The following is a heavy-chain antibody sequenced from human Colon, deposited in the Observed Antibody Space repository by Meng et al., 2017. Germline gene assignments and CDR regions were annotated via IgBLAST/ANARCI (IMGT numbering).Heavy chain of an antibody. CDR3: ARGGGLLWFGEPNNWFDP. D-gene: IGHD3-10*01. CDR1: GFTFSSYW. CDR2: IKKEGSEK. J-gene: IGHJ5*02. Sequence: GGSLRLSCAASGFTFSSYWMSWVRQAPGKGREGVANIKKEGSEKYYVDSVKGRFTISRDNAKNSLSLQMNSLRAEDTAVYYCARGGGLLWFGEPNNWFDPWGQGTLVTVSS. V-gene: IGHV3-7*01.